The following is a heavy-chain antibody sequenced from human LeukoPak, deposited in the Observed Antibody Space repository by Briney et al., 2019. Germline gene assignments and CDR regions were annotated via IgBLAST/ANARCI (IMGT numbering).Heavy chain of an antibody. Sequence: SETLSLTCTVSGGSISSSSYYWGWIRQPPGKGLEWIGSIYYSGSTYYNPSLKSRVTISVDTSKNQFSLKLSSVTAADTAVYYCAKNPAYGDYVWVRGLDAFDIWGQGTMVTVSS. CDR2: IYYSGST. D-gene: IGHD4-17*01. V-gene: IGHV4-39*01. CDR1: GGSISSSSYY. CDR3: AKNPAYGDYVWVRGLDAFDI. J-gene: IGHJ3*02.